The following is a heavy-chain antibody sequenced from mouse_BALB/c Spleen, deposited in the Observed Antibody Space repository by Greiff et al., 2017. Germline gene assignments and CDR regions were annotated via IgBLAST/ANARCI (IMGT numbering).Heavy chain of an antibody. J-gene: IGHJ2*01. CDR3: AKGHTYFGRRSDFDY. V-gene: IGHV1-9*01. Sequence: QVQLQQSGAELMKPGASVKISCKATGYTFSSYWIEWVKQRPGHGLEWIGGILPGSGSTNYNAKFKGKATFTADTSSNTTYMQRSSLTSEDSAVYDGAKGHTYFGRRSDFDYWGQGTTLTVSS. D-gene: IGHD1-1*01. CDR1: GYTFSSYW. CDR2: ILPGSGST.